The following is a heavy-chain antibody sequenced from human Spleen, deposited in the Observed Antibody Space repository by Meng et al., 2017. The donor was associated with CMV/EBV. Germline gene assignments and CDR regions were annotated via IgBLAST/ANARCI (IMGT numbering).Heavy chain of an antibody. D-gene: IGHD6-13*01. CDR3: ARVSLGYSSSWYFFDF. CDR1: GFTFNRFS. CDR2: ISSSSNYI. V-gene: IGHV3-21*01. J-gene: IGHJ4*02. Sequence: LSLTCAASGFTFNRFSMNWVRQAPGKGLEWISSISSSSNYIYYADSVKGRFTISRDNAKNSLYLQMNSLRAEDTAVYYCARVSLGYSSSWYFFDFWGQGTLVTVSS.